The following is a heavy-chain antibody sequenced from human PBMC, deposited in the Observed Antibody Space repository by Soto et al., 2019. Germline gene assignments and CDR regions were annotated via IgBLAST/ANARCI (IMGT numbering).Heavy chain of an antibody. CDR2: IDPSDSYT. D-gene: IGHD3-10*01. J-gene: IGHJ6*02. CDR3: AISVGSEYYYYGMDV. V-gene: IGHV5-10-1*01. CDR1: GYSFTSYW. Sequence: PGESLKISCKGSGYSFTSYWISWVRQMPGKGLEWMGRIDPSDSYTNYSPSFQGHVTISADKSISTAYLQWSSLKASDTAMYYCAISVGSEYYYYGMDVWGQGTTVTVSS.